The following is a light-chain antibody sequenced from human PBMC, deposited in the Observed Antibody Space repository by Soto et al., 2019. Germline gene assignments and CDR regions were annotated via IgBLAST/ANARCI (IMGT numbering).Light chain of an antibody. CDR2: STN. CDR3: VLYVGSGISV. V-gene: IGLV8-61*01. J-gene: IGLJ2*01. Sequence: QAVVTQEPSFSVSPGGTVTLTCGLSSGSVSTNYYPNWYQQTPGQAPRTLIYSTNTRSSGVPDRFSGSILGNKAALTITGAQADDESDYYCVLYVGSGISVFGGGTKLTVL. CDR1: SGSVSTNYY.